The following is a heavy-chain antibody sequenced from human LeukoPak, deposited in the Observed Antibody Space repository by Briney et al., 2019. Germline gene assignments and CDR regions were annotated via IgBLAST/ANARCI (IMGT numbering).Heavy chain of an antibody. CDR1: GGTFSSYA. Sequence: SVKVSCKASGGTFSSYAISWVRQAPGQGLEWMGGIIPIFGTANYAQKFQGRVTITTGESTSTAYMELSSLRSEDTAVYYCASGYYPYWYFDLWGRGTLVTVSS. J-gene: IGHJ2*01. CDR3: ASGYYPYWYFDL. V-gene: IGHV1-69*05. CDR2: IIPIFGTA. D-gene: IGHD3-22*01.